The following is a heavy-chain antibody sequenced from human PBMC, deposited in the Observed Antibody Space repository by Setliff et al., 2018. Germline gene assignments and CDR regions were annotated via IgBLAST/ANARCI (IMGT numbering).Heavy chain of an antibody. CDR1: GFTFSSYW. Sequence: PGGSLRLSCAASGFTFSSYWMSWVRQAPGKGLEWVANIKQDGSEKYYVDSVKGRFTISRDNAKNSLYLQMNSLRAEDTAVYYCARDGVGAIPYYYYSCGTDVWGQGTTVTVSS. J-gene: IGHJ6*02. CDR3: ARDGVGAIPYYYYSCGTDV. CDR2: IKQDGSEK. V-gene: IGHV3-7*01. D-gene: IGHD1-26*01.